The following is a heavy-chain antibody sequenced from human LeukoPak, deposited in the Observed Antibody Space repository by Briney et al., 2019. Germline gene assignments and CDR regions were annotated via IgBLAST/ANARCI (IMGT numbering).Heavy chain of an antibody. Sequence: KPGGSLRLSCATSGFIFSDYYMSWIRQAPGKGLEWVSYISGSGNDISYADSVKGRFTISRDNAKNSLYLQMNSLRAEDTALYYCTTLGYHLDSWGQGTLVTVSS. D-gene: IGHD3-22*01. CDR2: ISGSGNDI. J-gene: IGHJ4*02. V-gene: IGHV3-11*04. CDR3: TTLGYHLDS. CDR1: GFIFSDYY.